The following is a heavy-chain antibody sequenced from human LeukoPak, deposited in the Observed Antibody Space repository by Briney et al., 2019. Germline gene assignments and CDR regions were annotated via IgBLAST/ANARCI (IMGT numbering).Heavy chain of an antibody. CDR2: IYYSGST. CDR3: ASGKYGDYVYYYYGMDV. D-gene: IGHD4-17*01. V-gene: IGHV4-59*01. J-gene: IGHJ6*02. CDR1: SGSISSYY. Sequence: KPSETLSLTCTVSSGSISSYYWSWIRQPPGKGLEWIGYIYYSGSTNYNPSLKSRVTISVDTSKNQFSLKLSSVTAADTAVYYCASGKYGDYVYYYYGMDVWGQGTTVTVSS.